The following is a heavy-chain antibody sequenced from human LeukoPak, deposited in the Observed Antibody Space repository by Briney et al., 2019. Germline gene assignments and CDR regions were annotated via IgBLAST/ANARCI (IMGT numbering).Heavy chain of an antibody. CDR2: IYTSGST. D-gene: IGHD5-24*01. CDR3: ARAERDGYSLYYFDY. V-gene: IGHV4-4*07. Sequence: PSETLSLTCTGYGGSISSYYWSWLGQPAGKGLEWIGRIYTSGSTNDNPSLKRRVTMSVDTSKNQFSLKLSSVTAADTAVYYCARAERDGYSLYYFDYWGQGTLVTVSS. CDR1: GGSISSYY. J-gene: IGHJ4*02.